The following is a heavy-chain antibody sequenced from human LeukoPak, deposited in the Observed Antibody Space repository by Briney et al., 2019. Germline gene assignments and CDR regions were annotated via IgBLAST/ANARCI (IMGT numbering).Heavy chain of an antibody. CDR3: AKDAYYYDSSGYRGSYYYYYGMDV. J-gene: IGHJ6*02. D-gene: IGHD3-22*01. V-gene: IGHV3-30*18. CDR1: GFTVSSNY. Sequence: PGGSLRLSCAASGFTVSSNYMTWVRQAPGKGLEWVAVISYDGSNKYYADSVKGRFTISRDNSKNTLYLQMNSLRAEDTAVYYCAKDAYYYDSSGYRGSYYYYYGMDVWGQGTTVTVSS. CDR2: ISYDGSNK.